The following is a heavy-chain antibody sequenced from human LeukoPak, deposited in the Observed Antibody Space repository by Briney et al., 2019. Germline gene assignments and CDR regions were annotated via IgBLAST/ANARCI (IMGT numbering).Heavy chain of an antibody. D-gene: IGHD3-3*01. J-gene: IGHJ4*02. V-gene: IGHV3-21*01. CDR2: ISSSSSYI. Sequence: GGSLRLSCAVSGFTFSSYSMSWVRQAPGKGLEWVSSISSSSSYIYYADSVKGRFTISRDNAKNSLYLQMNSLRAEDTAVYYCARDYDFWSGLDCWGQGTLVTVSS. CDR1: GFTFSSYS. CDR3: ARDYDFWSGLDC.